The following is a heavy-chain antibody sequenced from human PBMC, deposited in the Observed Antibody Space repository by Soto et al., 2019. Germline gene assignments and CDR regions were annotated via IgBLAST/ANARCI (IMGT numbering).Heavy chain of an antibody. Sequence: PGESLKISCKGSGYNFTNYWIGWVRQMPGKGLEWMGIIYPRDSDTRYSPSFQGQVTISADKSISTAYLQWSSLKASDTAIYYCARRLVVAGTLVWFDPWGQGTLVTVS. D-gene: IGHD6-19*01. CDR3: ARRLVVAGTLVWFDP. CDR2: IYPRDSDT. CDR1: GYNFTNYW. V-gene: IGHV5-51*01. J-gene: IGHJ5*02.